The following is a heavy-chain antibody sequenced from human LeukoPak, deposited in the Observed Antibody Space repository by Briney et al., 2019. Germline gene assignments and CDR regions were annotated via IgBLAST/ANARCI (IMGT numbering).Heavy chain of an antibody. CDR2: INHSGST. D-gene: IGHD3-22*01. J-gene: IGHJ5*02. Sequence: SETLSLTCAVYGGSFSGYYWSWIRQPPGKGLEWIGEINHSGSTNYNPSLKSRVTISVDTSKNQLSLKLSSVTAADTAVYYCAREVGRVVVITTAVNWFDPWGQGTLVTVSS. CDR3: AREVGRVVVITTAVNWFDP. CDR1: GGSFSGYY. V-gene: IGHV4-34*01.